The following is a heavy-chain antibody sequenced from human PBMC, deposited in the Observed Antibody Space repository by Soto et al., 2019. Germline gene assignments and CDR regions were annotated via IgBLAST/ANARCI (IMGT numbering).Heavy chain of an antibody. D-gene: IGHD2-21*01. Sequence: QVQLVQSGAEVKKPGSSVKVSCKASGGTFSSYAISWVRQAPGQGLEWMGGIIPIFGTANYAQKFQVRVTITANEATRTCYMELSSVRSDDTALYYCARQALCGVECLDAFDSCGQGTKVTESS. CDR2: IIPIFGTA. CDR3: ARQALCGVECLDAFDS. J-gene: IGHJ3*02. V-gene: IGHV1-69*01. CDR1: GGTFSSYA.